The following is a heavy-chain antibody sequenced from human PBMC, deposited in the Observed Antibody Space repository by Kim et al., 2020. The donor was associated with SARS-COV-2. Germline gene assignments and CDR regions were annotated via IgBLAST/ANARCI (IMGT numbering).Heavy chain of an antibody. J-gene: IGHJ5*02. CDR3: ASRGRASAGDFDP. D-gene: IGHD3-10*01. Sequence: YADSVKSRFTISRDNARHSLFLQMNSLRVEDTAVYYCASRGRASAGDFDPWGQGTLVTVSS. V-gene: IGHV3-11*01.